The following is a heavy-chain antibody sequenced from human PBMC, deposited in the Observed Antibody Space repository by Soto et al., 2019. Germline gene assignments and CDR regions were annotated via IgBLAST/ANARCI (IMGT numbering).Heavy chain of an antibody. Sequence: SETLSLTCAVYGGSFSGYYWSWIRQPPGKGLEWIGEINHSGGTNYNPSLKSRVTISIDTSKSQFSLNLNSMTAADTAVYYCAGYNWNYYFDPWGQGTLVTVSS. V-gene: IGHV4-34*01. CDR1: GGSFSGYY. CDR2: INHSGGT. J-gene: IGHJ5*02. CDR3: AGYNWNYYFDP. D-gene: IGHD1-7*01.